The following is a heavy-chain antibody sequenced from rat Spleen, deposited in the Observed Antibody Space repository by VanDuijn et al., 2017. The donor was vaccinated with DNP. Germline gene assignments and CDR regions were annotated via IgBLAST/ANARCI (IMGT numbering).Heavy chain of an antibody. CDR1: GFTFSNYD. CDR2: ISTSGGST. CDR3: AKDMWDNSGFYFDY. D-gene: IGHD4-3*01. V-gene: IGHV5-27*01. Sequence: EVQLVESGGGLVQPGRSLKLSCAASGFTFSNYDMAWVRQAPTKGLEWVASISTSGGSTYYRDSVKGRFTISRDNAKSTLYLQIESLRSEDTATYYCAKDMWDNSGFYFDYWGQGVMVTVSS. J-gene: IGHJ2*01.